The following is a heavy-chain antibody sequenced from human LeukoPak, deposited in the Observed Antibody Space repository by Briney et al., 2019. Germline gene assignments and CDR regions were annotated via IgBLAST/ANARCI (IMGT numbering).Heavy chain of an antibody. CDR3: AREHYYGSGSDY. J-gene: IGHJ4*02. Sequence: GGSRRLSCEASGFTLSSYEMNWFRQAQGKGLKWVSYISSSGSTIYYADSVKGRFTISRDNAKNSLYLQMNSLRAEDTAVYYCAREHYYGSGSDYWGQGTLVTVSS. V-gene: IGHV3-48*03. CDR2: ISSSGSTI. CDR1: GFTLSSYE. D-gene: IGHD3-10*01.